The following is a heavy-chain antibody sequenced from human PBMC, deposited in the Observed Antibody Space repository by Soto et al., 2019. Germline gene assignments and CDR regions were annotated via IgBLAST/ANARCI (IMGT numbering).Heavy chain of an antibody. J-gene: IGHJ5*02. CDR3: ARGRHGYLVSVFDP. CDR2: TYYRSKWYY. Sequence: PSQTLSLTCVISWDSVLSNSASWNWIRQSPSRGLEWLGRTYYRSKWYYDYAPSVRSRLGINPDTPKNQISLQLNSVTPEDTAVYYCARGRHGYLVSVFDPWGQGTLVTVSS. CDR1: WDSVLSNSAS. D-gene: IGHD3-9*01. V-gene: IGHV6-1*01.